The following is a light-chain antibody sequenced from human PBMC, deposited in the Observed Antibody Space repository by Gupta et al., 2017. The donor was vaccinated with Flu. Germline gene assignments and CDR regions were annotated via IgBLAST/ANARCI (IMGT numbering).Light chain of an antibody. J-gene: IGKJ2*01. CDR1: QSRVYSDGNNY. CDR2: EGS. CDR3: KKCEHPWT. Sequence: DVVMTQSPRSLPVTLGQPASISCRSSQSRVYSDGNNYLPWLQQRPGQSPRRLIYEGSNRDFGDPDRFSGSGSGNDFTRKISRVEPEDGGGYYCKKCEHPWTFGQGTKLEIK. V-gene: IGKV2-30*01.